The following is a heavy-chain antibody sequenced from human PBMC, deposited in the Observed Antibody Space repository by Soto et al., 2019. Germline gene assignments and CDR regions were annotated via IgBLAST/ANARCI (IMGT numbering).Heavy chain of an antibody. CDR1: GGSISSGGYY. D-gene: IGHD6-13*01. CDR2: IYYSGST. Sequence: SETLSLTCTVSGGSISSGGYYWSCIRQHPGKGLEWIGYIYYSGSTYYNPSLKSRVTISVDTSKNQFSLKLSSVTAADTAVYYCARDKIAAAGTVSRYYFDYWGQGTLVTVSS. V-gene: IGHV4-31*03. J-gene: IGHJ4*02. CDR3: ARDKIAAAGTVSRYYFDY.